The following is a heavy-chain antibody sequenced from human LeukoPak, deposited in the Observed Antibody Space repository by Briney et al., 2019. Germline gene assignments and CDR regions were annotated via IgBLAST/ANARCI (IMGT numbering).Heavy chain of an antibody. CDR2: INPNSGGT. J-gene: IGHJ4*02. D-gene: IGHD2-15*01. CDR3: ARDLGYCSGGSCYWGYYFDY. V-gene: IGHV1-2*04. Sequence: ASVKVSCKASGYTFTGYYMHWVRQAPGQGLEWMGWINPNSGGTNYAQKFQGWVTMTRDTSISTAYMEPSRLRSDDTAVYYCARDLGYCSGGSCYWGYYFDYWGQGTLVTVSS. CDR1: GYTFTGYY.